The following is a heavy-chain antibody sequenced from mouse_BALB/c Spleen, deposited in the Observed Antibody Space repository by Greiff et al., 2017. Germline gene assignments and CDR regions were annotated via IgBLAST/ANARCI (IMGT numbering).Heavy chain of an antibody. Sequence: EVQGVESGGGLVQPGGSLKLSCAASGFTFSSYTMSWVRQTPEKRLEWVAYISNGGGSTYYPDTVKGRFTISRDNAKNTLYLQMSSLKSEDTAMYYCARMHYGYDYYAMDYWGQGTSVTVSS. V-gene: IGHV5-12-2*01. J-gene: IGHJ4*01. CDR2: ISNGGGST. CDR3: ARMHYGYDYYAMDY. CDR1: GFTFSSYT. D-gene: IGHD1-2*01.